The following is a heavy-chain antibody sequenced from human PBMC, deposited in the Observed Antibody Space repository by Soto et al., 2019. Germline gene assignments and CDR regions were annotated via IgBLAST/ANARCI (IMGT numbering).Heavy chain of an antibody. CDR3: ARDLGSGWRGIYGMDV. CDR2: ISYDGSNK. CDR1: GFTVSSYA. Sequence: GGSLRLSCAASGFTVSSYAMHWVRQAPGKGLEWVAVISYDGSNKYYADSVKGGFTISRDNSKNTMYLQMNSLRAEDTAVYYCARDLGSGWRGIYGMDVWGQGTTVTVSS. V-gene: IGHV3-30-3*01. J-gene: IGHJ6*02. D-gene: IGHD6-19*01.